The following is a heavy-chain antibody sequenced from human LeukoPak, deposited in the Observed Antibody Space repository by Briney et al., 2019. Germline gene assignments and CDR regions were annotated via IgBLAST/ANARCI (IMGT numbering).Heavy chain of an antibody. D-gene: IGHD6-13*01. CDR3: ARTSSAVNTKGLDS. J-gene: IGHJ4*02. CDR1: GFAVSSNY. Sequence: GGSLRLSCAASGFAVSSNYMTWVRQAPGKGLEGVSVVYSGGSTEYADSVKGRFTISRDNSKNTLYLQMNSLRAEDTAVYYCARTSSAVNTKGLDSWGQGTLVTVSS. CDR2: VYSGGST. V-gene: IGHV3-53*01.